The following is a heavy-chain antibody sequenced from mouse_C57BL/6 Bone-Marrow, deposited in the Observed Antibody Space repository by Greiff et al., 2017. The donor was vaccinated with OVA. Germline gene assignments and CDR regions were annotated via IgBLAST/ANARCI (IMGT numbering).Heavy chain of an antibody. CDR1: GFTFTDYY. J-gene: IGHJ2*01. Sequence: EVQLVESGGGLVQPGGSLSLSCAASGFTFTDYYMSWVRQPPGKALEWLGFIRNKANGYTTEYSASVKGRFTISRDNSQSILYLQMNALRAEDSATYYCARSTAYYFDYWGQGTTLTVSS. CDR3: ARSTAYYFDY. V-gene: IGHV7-3*01. CDR2: IRNKANGYTT.